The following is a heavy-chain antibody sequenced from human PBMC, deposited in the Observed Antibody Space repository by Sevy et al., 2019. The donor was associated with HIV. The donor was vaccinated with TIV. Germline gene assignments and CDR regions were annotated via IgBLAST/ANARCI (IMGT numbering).Heavy chain of an antibody. V-gene: IGHV3-23*01. CDR2: ISGSGGSGDKT. D-gene: IGHD3-22*01. Sequence: GGSLRLSCAASGFTFSNYAMNWVRQAPGKGLEWVSGISGSGGSGDKTNYAGSWKGRFTISRDDSKNSLYLQLNSLTAEDTAIYYCAKKYDSSGDFDYWGQGTLVTVSS. CDR3: AKKYDSSGDFDY. J-gene: IGHJ4*02. CDR1: GFTFSNYA.